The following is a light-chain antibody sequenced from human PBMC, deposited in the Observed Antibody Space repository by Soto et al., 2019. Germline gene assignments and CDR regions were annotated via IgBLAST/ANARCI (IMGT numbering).Light chain of an antibody. J-gene: IGKJ2*01. CDR1: QHISSF. Sequence: EIVLAQSPATLSLSPGERATLSCRASQHISSFLAWYQQKPGQAPRLLIYDASNRATGIPARFSGSGCGTDFTLTISSMEPEDFAIYYCQQRANWSPFTFGQGTKLEIK. CDR3: QQRANWSPFT. V-gene: IGKV3-11*01. CDR2: DAS.